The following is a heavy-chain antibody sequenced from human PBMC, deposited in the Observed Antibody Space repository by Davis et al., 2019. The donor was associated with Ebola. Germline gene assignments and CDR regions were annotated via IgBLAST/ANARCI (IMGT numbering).Heavy chain of an antibody. D-gene: IGHD3-10*01. CDR1: GFTFSRYG. Sequence: GGSLRLSCVASGFTFSRYGMHWVRQAPGKGLEWVAVISYDGSNKYYADSVKGRFTISRDNSKNTLYLQMNSLRAEDTAVYYCARDLRKGSGSYRFDYWGQGTLVTVSS. CDR3: ARDLRKGSGSYRFDY. CDR2: ISYDGSNK. J-gene: IGHJ4*02. V-gene: IGHV3-30*03.